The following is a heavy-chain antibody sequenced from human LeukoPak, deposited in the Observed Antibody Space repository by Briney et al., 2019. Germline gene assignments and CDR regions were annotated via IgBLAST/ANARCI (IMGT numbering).Heavy chain of an antibody. V-gene: IGHV1-18*01. CDR2: ISGHQGNT. CDR1: GYTFSTYG. J-gene: IGHJ4*02. CDR3: ARSDLATITAGPFEY. D-gene: IGHD5-24*01. Sequence: ASVKVSCKASGYTFSTYGITWVRQAPGQGLEWMGWISGHQGNTKYAQNFQGRVTMTTDTSTSTAYMDLRSLGSDDTAICFCARSDLATITAGPFEYWGQGTLVAVSS.